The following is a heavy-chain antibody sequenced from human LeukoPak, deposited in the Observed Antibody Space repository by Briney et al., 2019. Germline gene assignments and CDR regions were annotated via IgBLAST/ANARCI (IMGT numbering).Heavy chain of an antibody. Sequence: GRSLRLSCAASGFTFSSYAMTWVRQAPGKGLEWVSTIGGSGGSTYYADSVKGRFAISRDNSKNTPYLQMNSLRAEDTAVYYCAKDYYVSSSPYYFDYWGQGTLVTVSS. CDR3: AKDYYVSSSPYYFDY. V-gene: IGHV3-23*01. D-gene: IGHD3-22*01. CDR1: GFTFSSYA. J-gene: IGHJ4*02. CDR2: IGGSGGST.